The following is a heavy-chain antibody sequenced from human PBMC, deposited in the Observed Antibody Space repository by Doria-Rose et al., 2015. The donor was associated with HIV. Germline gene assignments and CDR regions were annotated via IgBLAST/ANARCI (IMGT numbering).Heavy chain of an antibody. D-gene: IGHD3-10*01. CDR3: ARFRPSRGIYYSLDV. V-gene: IGHV4-4*09. J-gene: IGHJ6*03. Sequence: TCTVSGGSISSYYWNWIRQPPGKGLEWIGYIYSSGSTLYNSSLKSRVTISIDTSKNQFSLKLSSVTAADTAVYYCARFRPSRGIYYSLDVWGKGTTVTVSS. CDR2: IYSSGST. CDR1: GGSISSYY.